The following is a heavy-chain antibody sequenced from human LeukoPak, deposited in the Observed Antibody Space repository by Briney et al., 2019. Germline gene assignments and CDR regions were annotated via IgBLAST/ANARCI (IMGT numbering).Heavy chain of an antibody. CDR3: ARYLRSNWFDP. CDR1: GGSISSYY. Sequence: SETLSLTCTVSGGSISSYYLSWIRQPAGKGLEWIGRMYIGGSTSYNPSLKSRVTMSVDTSKNQFSLNLSSVTAADTAAYYCARYLRSNWFDPWGQGTLVTVSS. V-gene: IGHV4-4*07. J-gene: IGHJ5*02. CDR2: MYIGGST.